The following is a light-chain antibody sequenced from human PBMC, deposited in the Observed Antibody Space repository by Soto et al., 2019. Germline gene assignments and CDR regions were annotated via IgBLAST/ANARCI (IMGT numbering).Light chain of an antibody. V-gene: IGLV1-51*01. Sequence: QSVLTQPPSVSAAPGQKVTISCSGSSSNIGGNSVSWYQQLPGTAPKLLIYDDDKRPSGIPDRFSGSKSGTSATLGITGFQTGDEADYYGGSLDSSLSAYVFGTGTKV. CDR1: SSNIGGNS. CDR3: GSLDSSLSAYV. CDR2: DDD. J-gene: IGLJ1*01.